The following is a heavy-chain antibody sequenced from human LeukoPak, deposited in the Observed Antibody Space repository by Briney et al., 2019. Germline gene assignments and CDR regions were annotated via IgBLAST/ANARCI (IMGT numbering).Heavy chain of an antibody. CDR1: GGSISSGGYS. D-gene: IGHD2-2*01. V-gene: IGHV4-30-2*01. Sequence: ASETLSPTCAVSGGSISSGGYSWSWIRQPPGKGLEWIGYIYHSGGTYYNPSLKSRVTISVDRSKNQFSLKLSSVTAADTAVYYCARAIVVVPAAITNWFDPWGQGTLVTVSS. CDR3: ARAIVVVPAAITNWFDP. CDR2: IYHSGGT. J-gene: IGHJ5*02.